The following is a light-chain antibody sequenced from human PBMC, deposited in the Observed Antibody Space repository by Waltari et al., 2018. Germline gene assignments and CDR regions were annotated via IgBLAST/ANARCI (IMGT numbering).Light chain of an antibody. V-gene: IGLV7-46*01. Sequence: QAVVTQEPSLTVSPGGTVTLTCGSNTGAVTSGHYPYWFQQKPGQAPRTLIYDTRNKHSWTPARFSGSLLGGKAALTLSGAQPEDEAEYYCLLSYSATRPVFGGGTKLTVL. CDR3: LLSYSATRPV. J-gene: IGLJ2*01. CDR1: TGAVTSGHY. CDR2: DTR.